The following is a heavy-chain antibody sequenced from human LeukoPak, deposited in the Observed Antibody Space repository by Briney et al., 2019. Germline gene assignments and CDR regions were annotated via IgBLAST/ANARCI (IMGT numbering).Heavy chain of an antibody. D-gene: IGHD3-22*01. Sequence: GASVKVSCKASGYTFTGYYMHWVRQAPGQGLEWRGWINPNSGGTNYAQKFQGRVTMTRDMSTSTVYMELSSLRSEDTAVYYCARDIRAGYYSPIGRSWNFDYWGQGTLVTVSS. CDR3: ARDIRAGYYSPIGRSWNFDY. J-gene: IGHJ4*02. CDR2: INPNSGGT. CDR1: GYTFTGYY. V-gene: IGHV1-2*02.